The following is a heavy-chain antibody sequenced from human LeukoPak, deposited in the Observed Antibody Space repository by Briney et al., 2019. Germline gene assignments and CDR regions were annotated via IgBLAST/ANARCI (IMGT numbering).Heavy chain of an antibody. D-gene: IGHD3-3*01. CDR2: IKQDGSEK. CDR1: GFTFSSYW. J-gene: IGHJ4*02. Sequence: GGSLRHSCAASGFTFSSYWMIWVRQAPGKGLEWVANIKQDGSEKYYVDSVKGRFTISRDNAKNSLYLQMNSLRAEDTAVYYCASAYYDFWSGYYGYWGQGTLVTVSS. CDR3: ASAYYDFWSGYYGY. V-gene: IGHV3-7*01.